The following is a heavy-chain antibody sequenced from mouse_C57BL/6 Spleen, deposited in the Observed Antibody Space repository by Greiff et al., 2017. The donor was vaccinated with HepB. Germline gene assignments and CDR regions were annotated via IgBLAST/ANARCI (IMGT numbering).Heavy chain of an antibody. V-gene: IGHV1-52*01. CDR3: ARHYGGYFDV. CDR1: GYTFTSYW. D-gene: IGHD1-2*01. Sequence: QVQLQQPGAELVRPGSSVKLSCKASGYTFTSYWLHWVKQRPIQGLEWIGNIDPSDSETHYNQKFKDKATLTVDKSSSTAYMQLSSLTSEDSAVYYCARHYGGYFDVWGTGTTVTVSS. J-gene: IGHJ1*03. CDR2: IDPSDSET.